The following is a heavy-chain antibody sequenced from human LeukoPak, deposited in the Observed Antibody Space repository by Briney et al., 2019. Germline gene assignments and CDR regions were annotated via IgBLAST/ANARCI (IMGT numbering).Heavy chain of an antibody. CDR2: IYHSGNT. CDR1: GGSFSNYY. Sequence: SETLSLTCSVSGGSFSNYYWGWIRQPPGKGLEWVGYIYHSGNTNYNPSLKSRVTILVDTSKNQFSLNLSSVTAADTAVYFCARGPTRYYFNYWGQGTLVTVSS. V-gene: IGHV4-59*01. J-gene: IGHJ4*02. CDR3: ARGPTRYYFNY.